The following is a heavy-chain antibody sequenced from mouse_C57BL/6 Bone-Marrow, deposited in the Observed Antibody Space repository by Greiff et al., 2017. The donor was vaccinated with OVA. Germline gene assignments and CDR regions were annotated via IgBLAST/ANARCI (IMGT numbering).Heavy chain of an antibody. D-gene: IGHD1-1*01. CDR2: IYPGSGST. Sequence: VQLQQPGAELVKPGASVKMSCKASGYTFTSYWITWVKQRPGQGLEWIGDIYPGSGSTNYNEKFKSKATLTVDTSSSTAYMQLSSLTSEDSAVYYCARNYYGSSYEDWYFDVWGTGTTVTVSS. J-gene: IGHJ1*03. V-gene: IGHV1-55*01. CDR3: ARNYYGSSYEDWYFDV. CDR1: GYTFTSYW.